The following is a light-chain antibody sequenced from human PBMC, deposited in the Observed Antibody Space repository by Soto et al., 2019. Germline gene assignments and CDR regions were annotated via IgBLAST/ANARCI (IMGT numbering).Light chain of an antibody. CDR3: QQYYSTPPT. CDR1: QSVLYSSNNKNY. Sequence: DIVMTQSPDSLAVSLGERATINCKSSQSVLYSSNNKNYLAWYQQKPGQHPKLLIYWASTRESGVPDRFSGRGSGTDFTLTISSLQAEDVAVYYCQQYYSTPPTFGQGTKVEIK. J-gene: IGKJ1*01. V-gene: IGKV4-1*01. CDR2: WAS.